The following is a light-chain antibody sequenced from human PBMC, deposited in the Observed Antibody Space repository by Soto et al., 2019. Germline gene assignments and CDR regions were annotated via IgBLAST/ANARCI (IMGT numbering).Light chain of an antibody. Sequence: DIQMTQSPSSLSASVGDRFVVTCRASQSIRKYLNWYQHKPGKVPTLLMYAASSSQSGVPSRFSGSGSGTEFTLTITSLQPEDFATYYCQQSGDTPPWTFGQGTKVDIK. CDR3: QQSGDTPPWT. CDR2: AAS. V-gene: IGKV1-39*01. J-gene: IGKJ1*01. CDR1: QSIRKY.